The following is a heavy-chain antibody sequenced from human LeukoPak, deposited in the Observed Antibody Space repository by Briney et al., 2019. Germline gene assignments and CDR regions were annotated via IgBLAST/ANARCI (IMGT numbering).Heavy chain of an antibody. CDR1: GFSVSGNY. CDR3: ARGLRTLFYFDF. CDR2: VYSGGRT. J-gene: IGHJ4*02. Sequence: GGSLRLSCAASGFSVSGNYVSWVRQAPGKGLEWVSIVYSGGRTYYADSVKCRFTFSRDTSKNTVYLQMNSLRAEDTAVYYCARGLRTLFYFDFWGQGTLVTVAS. V-gene: IGHV3-66*01.